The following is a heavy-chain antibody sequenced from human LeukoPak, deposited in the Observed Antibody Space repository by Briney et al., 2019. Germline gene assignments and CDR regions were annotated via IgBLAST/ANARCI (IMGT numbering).Heavy chain of an antibody. V-gene: IGHV4-39*07. Sequence: PSETLSLTCTVSGGSISSSSYYWGWIRQPPGKGLEWIGSIYYSGSTYYNPSLKSRVTISVDTSKNQFSLKLSSVTAADTAVYYCARRDFAIFGVVTSFDSWGQGTLVTVSS. CDR2: IYYSGST. CDR1: GGSISSSSYY. CDR3: ARRDFAIFGVVTSFDS. D-gene: IGHD3-3*01. J-gene: IGHJ4*02.